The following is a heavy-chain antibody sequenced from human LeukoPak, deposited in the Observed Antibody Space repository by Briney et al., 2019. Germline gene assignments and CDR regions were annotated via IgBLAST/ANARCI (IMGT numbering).Heavy chain of an antibody. CDR1: GYTFTSYG. V-gene: IGHV1-18*01. Sequence: GASVKVSCKASGYTFTSYGISWVRQAPGQGLEWMGWISAYNGNTNYAQKLQGRVTMTTDTSTSTAYMELSSLRSEDTAVYYCARGLAPYSYEYSGHDPYYYYNMDVWGKGTTVIISS. CDR2: ISAYNGNT. J-gene: IGHJ6*03. D-gene: IGHD3-22*01. CDR3: ARGLAPYSYEYSGHDPYYYYNMDV.